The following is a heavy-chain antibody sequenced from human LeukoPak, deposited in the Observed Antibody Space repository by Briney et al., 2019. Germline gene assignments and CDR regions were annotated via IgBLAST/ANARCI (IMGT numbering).Heavy chain of an antibody. CDR3: ARGVFYYRSGSYYNDY. D-gene: IGHD3-10*01. Sequence: PSETLSLTCAVYGGSFSGYYWSWIRQPPGKGLEWIGEINHSGSTNYNPSLKSRVTISVDTSKNQFSLKLSSVTAADTAVYYCARGVFYYRSGSYYNDYWGQGTLVTVSS. CDR2: INHSGST. V-gene: IGHV4-34*01. J-gene: IGHJ4*02. CDR1: GGSFSGYY.